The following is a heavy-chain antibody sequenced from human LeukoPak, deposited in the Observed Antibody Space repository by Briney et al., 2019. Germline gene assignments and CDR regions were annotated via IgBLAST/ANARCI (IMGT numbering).Heavy chain of an antibody. V-gene: IGHV3-11*05. CDR3: VRVGLDYGDYVDY. D-gene: IGHD4-17*01. CDR1: GFTFSDYY. Sequence: GGSLRLSCAASGFTFSDYYMSWVRQAPGKGLEWVSYISRTSTFTNYADSVKGRSTISRNNAENSLYLQMNSLRAEDTAVYFCVRVGLDYGDYVDYWGQGSLVTVSS. CDR2: ISRTSTFT. J-gene: IGHJ4*02.